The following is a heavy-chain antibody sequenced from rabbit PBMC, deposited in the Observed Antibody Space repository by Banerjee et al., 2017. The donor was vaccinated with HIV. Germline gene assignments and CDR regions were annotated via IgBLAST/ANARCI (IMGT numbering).Heavy chain of an antibody. J-gene: IGHJ4*01. CDR2: IYPGFGIR. V-gene: IGHV1S47*01. CDR3: ARDNYYTYGYAGYAYATGGNFNL. Sequence: ELVESGGGLVQPGESLKLSCKASGIDFSSYGISWVRQAPGKGPEWIAYIYPGFGIRNYANSVKGRFTISSDNAQNTVFLQMTSLTASDTATYFCARDNYYTYGYAGYAYATGGNFNLWGPGTLVTVS. D-gene: IGHD6-1*01. CDR1: GIDFSSYG.